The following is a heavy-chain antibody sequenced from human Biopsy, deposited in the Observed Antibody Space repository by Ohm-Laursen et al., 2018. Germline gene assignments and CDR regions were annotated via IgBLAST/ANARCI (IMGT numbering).Heavy chain of an antibody. Sequence: RSLRLSCAAPGFTLTDSGMHWVRQAPGKGLEWVALISYDGSYKNYGDSVKGRFTISRDNSKNTLYLQMNSLRPEDTAVYYCAKQEGVAYGDIDYWGQGTLVTVSS. CDR1: GFTLTDSG. CDR2: ISYDGSYK. CDR3: AKQEGVAYGDIDY. J-gene: IGHJ4*02. V-gene: IGHV3-30*18. D-gene: IGHD3-10*01.